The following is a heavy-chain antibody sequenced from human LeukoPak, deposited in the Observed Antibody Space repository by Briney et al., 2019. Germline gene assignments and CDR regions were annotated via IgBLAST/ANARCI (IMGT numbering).Heavy chain of an antibody. CDR1: GFTFSSYE. CDR3: ARDSSQYYDILTGYYYYYGMDV. D-gene: IGHD3-9*01. J-gene: IGHJ6*04. Sequence: GRSLRLSCAASGFTFSSYEMNWVRQAPGKRLEWVSYISSSGSTIYYADSVKGRFTISRDNAKNSLYLQMNSLRAEDTAVYYCARDSSQYYDILTGYYYYYGMDVWGKGTTVTVSS. V-gene: IGHV3-48*03. CDR2: ISSSGSTI.